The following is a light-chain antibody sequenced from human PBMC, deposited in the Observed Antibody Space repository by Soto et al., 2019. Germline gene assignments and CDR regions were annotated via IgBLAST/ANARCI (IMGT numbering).Light chain of an antibody. CDR3: QQTYTTPWT. V-gene: IGKV1-39*01. J-gene: IGKJ1*01. Sequence: DIQMTQSPSSLSASVGDRVTITCRASQNIDSYLNWYLQKRGKAPNLLIHDASSLQSGVSSRFSGSGSGTDFALTISSLQREDFATIYCQQTYTTPWTFGPGTRVEIK. CDR2: DAS. CDR1: QNIDSY.